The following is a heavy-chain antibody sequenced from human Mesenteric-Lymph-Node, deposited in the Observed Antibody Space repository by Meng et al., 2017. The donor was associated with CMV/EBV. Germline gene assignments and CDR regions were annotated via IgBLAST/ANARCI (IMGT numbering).Heavy chain of an antibody. Sequence: SETLSLTCTVSGGSVSSGTYYWSWIRQPPGTGLEWIGYIHSGSTNYNPSLKSRVTISIDTSKNQFSLRLSSVTAADTAVYYCARSLRGVYYRDPFDGKAVVASTGFDYWGQGTLVTVSS. CDR1: GGSVSSGTYY. J-gene: IGHJ4*02. CDR3: ARSLRGVYYRDPFDGKAVVASTGFDY. V-gene: IGHV4-61*01. CDR2: IHSGST. D-gene: IGHD2-15*01.